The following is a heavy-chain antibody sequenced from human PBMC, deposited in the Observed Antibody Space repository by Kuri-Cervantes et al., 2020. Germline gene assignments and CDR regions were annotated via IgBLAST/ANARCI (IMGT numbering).Heavy chain of an antibody. CDR1: GGSFSGYY. CDR2: INHSGST. Sequence: SETLSLTCAVYGGSFSGYYWSWIRQPPGKGLEWIGEINHSGSTNYNPSLKSRVTISVDTSKNQFSLKVSSMTAADTAVYYCTRDRGPYYYDSSGYYYYYYMDVWGQGTLVTVSS. D-gene: IGHD3-22*01. V-gene: IGHV4-34*01. J-gene: IGHJ6*03. CDR3: TRDRGPYYYDSSGYYYYYYMDV.